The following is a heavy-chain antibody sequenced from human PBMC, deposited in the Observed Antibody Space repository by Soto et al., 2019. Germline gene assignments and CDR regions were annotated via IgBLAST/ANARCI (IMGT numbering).Heavy chain of an antibody. V-gene: IGHV3-23*01. CDR1: GFTFNIYA. Sequence: EGQLLESGGALIQPGGSLRLSCAASGFTFNIYAMTWVRQAPGKGLEWVSSISGSGNSTYYADSVKGRFTISRDNSKNTLYLPVDSLRREDTAIYSCAKAAGDYLCSGTYNPNWFGPWGPGTLVTVYS. CDR2: ISGSGNST. J-gene: IGHJ5*02. D-gene: IGHD3-10*02. CDR3: AKAAGDYLCSGTYNPNWFGP.